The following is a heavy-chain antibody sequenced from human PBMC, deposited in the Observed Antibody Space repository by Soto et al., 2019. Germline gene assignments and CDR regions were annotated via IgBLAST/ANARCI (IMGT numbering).Heavy chain of an antibody. D-gene: IGHD3-22*01. Sequence: SETLSLTCAVYGGSFSGYYWSWIRQPPGKGLEWIGEINHSGSTNYNPSLKSRVTISVDTSKNQFSLKLSSVTAADTAVYYCARGGSNNQYYHSVDWFDPWGQGTLVTVSS. J-gene: IGHJ5*02. CDR1: GGSFSGYY. CDR2: INHSGST. V-gene: IGHV4-34*01. CDR3: ARGGSNNQYYHSVDWFDP.